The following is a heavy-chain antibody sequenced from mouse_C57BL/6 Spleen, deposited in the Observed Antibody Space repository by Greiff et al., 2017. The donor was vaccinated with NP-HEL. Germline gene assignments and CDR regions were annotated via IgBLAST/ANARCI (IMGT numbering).Heavy chain of an antibody. CDR1: GYAFSSSW. V-gene: IGHV1-82*01. CDR3: ARHSSGYWFAY. J-gene: IGHJ3*01. Sequence: VQLQQSGPELVKPGASVKISCKASGYAFSSSWMNWVKQRPGKGLEWIGRIYPGDGDTNYNGKFKGKATLTADKSSSTAYMQRSSLTSEDAAVYFCARHSSGYWFAYWGQGTLVTVSA. D-gene: IGHD3-2*02. CDR2: IYPGDGDT.